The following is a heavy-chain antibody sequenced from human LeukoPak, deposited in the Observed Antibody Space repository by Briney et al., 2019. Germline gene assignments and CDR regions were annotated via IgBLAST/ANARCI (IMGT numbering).Heavy chain of an antibody. CDR2: INPNSGDT. CDR3: AVNYVYGDHAHRNPGAYYYMDV. V-gene: IGHV1-2*02. Sequence: GASVKVSCKASGYTFTGCYMHWVRQAPGQGLEWMGWINPNSGDTNYAQKFQGRVTMTRDTSISTAYMELSWLRSDDTAVYYCAVNYVYGDHAHRNPGAYYYMDVWGKGTTVTVSS. CDR1: GYTFTGCY. J-gene: IGHJ6*03. D-gene: IGHD4/OR15-4a*01.